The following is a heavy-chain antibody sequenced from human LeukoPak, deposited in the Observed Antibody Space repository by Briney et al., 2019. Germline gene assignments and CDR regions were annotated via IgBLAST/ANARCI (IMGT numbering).Heavy chain of an antibody. V-gene: IGHV3-49*03. CDR3: TRTFDLGYCSSTSCHNFDY. D-gene: IGHD2-2*01. Sequence: GGSLRLSCTASGFTFGDYAMGWFRQAPGKGLEWVGFIRSKAYGGTTEYAASVKGRFTISRDDSKSIAYLQMDSLKTEDTAVYYCTRTFDLGYCSSTSCHNFDYWGQGTLVTVSS. J-gene: IGHJ4*02. CDR2: IRSKAYGGTT. CDR1: GFTFGDYA.